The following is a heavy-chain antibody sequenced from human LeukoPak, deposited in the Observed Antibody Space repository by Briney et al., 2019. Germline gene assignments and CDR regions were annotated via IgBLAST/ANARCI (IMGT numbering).Heavy chain of an antibody. D-gene: IGHD3-10*01. Sequence: PGGSLRLSCAASGFTVSSNYMSWVRQAPRKGLEWVSVIYSGGSTYYADSVKGRFTISRDNAKNSLYLQLNSLRAEDTAVYYCARDRYYAFDYRGQGTLVTVSS. CDR2: IYSGGST. CDR3: ARDRYYAFDY. V-gene: IGHV3-66*01. J-gene: IGHJ4*02. CDR1: GFTVSSNY.